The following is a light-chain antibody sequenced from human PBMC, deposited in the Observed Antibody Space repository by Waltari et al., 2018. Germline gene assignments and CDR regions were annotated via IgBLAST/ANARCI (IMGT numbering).Light chain of an antibody. Sequence: SSELTQDPAVSVALGQEVRITCQGESLRSYYASWYQQKPGQAPVLVIYGKNNRPSVIPDRFSGSSSGNTASLTITGAQAEDEADYYCNSRDSSGNLVVFGGGTKLTVL. CDR3: NSRDSSGNLVV. J-gene: IGLJ2*01. V-gene: IGLV3-19*01. CDR2: GKN. CDR1: SLRSYY.